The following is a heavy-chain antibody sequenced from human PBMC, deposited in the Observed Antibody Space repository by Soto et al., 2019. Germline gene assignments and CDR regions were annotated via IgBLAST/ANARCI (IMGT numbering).Heavy chain of an antibody. D-gene: IGHD1-26*01. V-gene: IGHV3-74*01. Sequence: GGSLRLSCAASGFTFSSYWMHWVRQAPGKGLVWVSRINSDGSSTSYAGSVKGRLTISRDNAKKRLYLQMNSLRAEDTAVYYCARDGRYADDKWELLRPYYYYGMDVWGQGTTVTVSS. CDR1: GFTFSSYW. CDR2: INSDGSST. CDR3: ARDGRYADDKWELLRPYYYYGMDV. J-gene: IGHJ6*02.